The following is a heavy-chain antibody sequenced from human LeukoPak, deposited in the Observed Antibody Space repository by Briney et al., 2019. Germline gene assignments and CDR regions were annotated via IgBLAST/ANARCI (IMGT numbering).Heavy chain of an antibody. CDR1: GGSFSGYY. CDR2: INHSGST. D-gene: IGHD3-10*01. CDR3: ARGLHPGSGSYYRLGFDY. J-gene: IGHJ4*02. Sequence: SETLSLTCAVYGGSFSGYYWSWIRQPPGKGLEWIGEINHSGSTNYNPSLKSRVTISVDTSKNQFSLKLSSVTAADTAVYYCARGLHPGSGSYYRLGFDYWGQGTLVTVSS. V-gene: IGHV4-34*01.